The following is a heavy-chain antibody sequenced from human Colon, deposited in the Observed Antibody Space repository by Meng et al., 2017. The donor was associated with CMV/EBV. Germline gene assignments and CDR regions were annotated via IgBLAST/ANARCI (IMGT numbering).Heavy chain of an antibody. D-gene: IGHD2-21*02. CDR2: ISTAGNSP. V-gene: IGHV3-23*03. CDR3: AKVPRVGDPDSDPDD. Sequence: GGSLRLSCAASGFTFRSYGMSWVRQAPGKGLQWVSVISTAGNSPEYADSVKGRFTISRDNSKNMVYLQMNSLRVDDTAIYYCAKVPRVGDPDSDPDDWGQGTPVTVSS. J-gene: IGHJ4*02. CDR1: GFTFRSYG.